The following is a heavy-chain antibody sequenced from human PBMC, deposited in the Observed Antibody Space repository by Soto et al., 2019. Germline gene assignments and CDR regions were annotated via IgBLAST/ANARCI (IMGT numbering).Heavy chain of an antibody. CDR3: ARHGFYGDYASDYFDP. CDR2: ICPGNSDA. Sequence: GESLKISCQASGYNFATYWIAWVRQMSGKGLEYMGIICPGNSDARYSPSFQGQVTFSDDKSISTAYLHWSSLKASDTAMYYCARHGFYGDYASDYFDPWGQGTLVTVS. J-gene: IGHJ5*02. V-gene: IGHV5-51*01. D-gene: IGHD4-17*01. CDR1: GYNFATYW.